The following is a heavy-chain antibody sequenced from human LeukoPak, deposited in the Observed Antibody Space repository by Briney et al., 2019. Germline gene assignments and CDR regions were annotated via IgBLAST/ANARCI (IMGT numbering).Heavy chain of an antibody. J-gene: IGHJ4*02. CDR1: GFTFSSYW. Sequence: PGGSLRLSCAASGFTFSSYWMHWVRQAPGKGLVWVSRINSDGSSTSYADSVKGRFTISRDNAKNTLYLQMNSLRAEDTAVYYCAREKGLRYFDTPFDYWGQGTLVTVSS. CDR2: INSDGSST. V-gene: IGHV3-74*01. D-gene: IGHD3-9*01. CDR3: AREKGLRYFDTPFDY.